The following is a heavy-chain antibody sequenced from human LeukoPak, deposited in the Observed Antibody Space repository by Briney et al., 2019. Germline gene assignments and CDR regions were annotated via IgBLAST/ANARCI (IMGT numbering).Heavy chain of an antibody. CDR2: IDPSDSYT. V-gene: IGHV5-10-1*01. CDR1: GYRFTSYW. Sequence: PGESLKTSCKGSGYRFTSYWISWVRQMPGKGLEWMGKIDPSDSYTNYSPSFKGHVTISADKSISTAYLQWSSLRASDTAIYYCARYTFIVGATRDWFDPWGQGTLVTVSS. J-gene: IGHJ5*02. D-gene: IGHD1-26*01. CDR3: ARYTFIVGATRDWFDP.